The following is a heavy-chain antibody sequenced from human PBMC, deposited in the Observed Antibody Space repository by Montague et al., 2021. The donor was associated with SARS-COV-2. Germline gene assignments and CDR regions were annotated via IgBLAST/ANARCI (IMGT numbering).Heavy chain of an antibody. V-gene: IGHV3-74*01. CDR3: IRASWYFDY. J-gene: IGHJ4*02. CDR2: INFDGSST. CDR1: GFTFSIYS. D-gene: IGHD1-14*01. Sequence: SLSLSFAASGFTFSIYSMYWVRQAPGKGLIWVSRINFDGSSTTYADSVSGRFTTSRDNTKNTVCLQMNSLRAEDTGVYYCIRASWYFDYWGQGALVTVSS.